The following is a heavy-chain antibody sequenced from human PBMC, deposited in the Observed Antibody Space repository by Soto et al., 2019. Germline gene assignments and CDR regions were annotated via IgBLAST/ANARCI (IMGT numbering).Heavy chain of an antibody. Sequence: PSQTLSLTCVISGGSVSSNSAAWNWIRQSPSRGLEWLGRTYYRSKWYNDYAVSVKSRITINPDTSKNQFSLQLNSVTPEDTAVYYCARGGGYFDWLGGYYYYYGMDVWGQGTTVTVSS. CDR1: GGSVSSNSAA. CDR2: TYYRSKWYN. CDR3: ARGGGYFDWLGGYYYYYGMDV. V-gene: IGHV6-1*01. J-gene: IGHJ6*02. D-gene: IGHD3-9*01.